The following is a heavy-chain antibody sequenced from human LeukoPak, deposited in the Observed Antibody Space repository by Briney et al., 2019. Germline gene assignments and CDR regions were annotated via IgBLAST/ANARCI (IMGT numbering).Heavy chain of an antibody. Sequence: PGGSLRLSCSGSGSIFSHHSMSWVRQAPGQGLEWVSGITGSGRSAFYADSMRGRVTISRDNSKGTLYLDLHSLRGEDTATYFCSTGPKRSCGASGCLTHWGQGTLVTVS. CDR1: GSIFSHHS. V-gene: IGHV3-23*01. CDR2: ITGSGRSA. D-gene: IGHD2-21*01. CDR3: STGPKRSCGASGCLTH. J-gene: IGHJ4*02.